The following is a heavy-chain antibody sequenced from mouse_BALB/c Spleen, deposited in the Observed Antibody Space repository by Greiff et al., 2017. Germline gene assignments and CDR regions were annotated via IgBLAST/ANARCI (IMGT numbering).Heavy chain of an antibody. V-gene: IGHV1-7*01. CDR1: GYTFPSYW. CDR2: INPSTGYT. J-gene: IGHJ2*01. Sequence: QVQLKQSGAELAKPGASVKMSCKASGYTFPSYWMHWVKQRPGQGLEWIGYINPSTGYTEYNQKFKDKATLTADKSSSTAYMQLSSLTSEESAVYYYARRGPNFAYWGQGTTLTVSS. CDR3: ARRGPNFAY.